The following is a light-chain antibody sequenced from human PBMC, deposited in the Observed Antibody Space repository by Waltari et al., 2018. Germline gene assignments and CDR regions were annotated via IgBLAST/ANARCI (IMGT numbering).Light chain of an antibody. V-gene: IGLV8-61*01. CDR3: VLYMGLGISV. J-gene: IGLJ3*02. CDR2: STY. CDR1: SGSVSTTHC. Sequence: QTVVTQEPSFSVSPGGTVTLTCGLSSGSVSTTHCPSWYQQTPGQAPRTLIYSTYTRSSGVPDRFSGSILGNKAALTITGAQADDESDYYCVLYMGLGISVFGGGTKLTVL.